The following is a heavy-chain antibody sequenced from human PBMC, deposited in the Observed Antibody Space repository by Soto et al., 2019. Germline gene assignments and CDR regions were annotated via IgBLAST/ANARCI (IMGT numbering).Heavy chain of an antibody. J-gene: IGHJ4*02. CDR3: ARQSAGTWIDY. CDR1: GYTFTAYY. CDR2: INPNSRGT. Sequence: QVQLVQSGAEVKKPGASVKVSCKASGYTFTAYYMQWLRQAPGQGLEWMGWINPNSRGTNYAQRFQGRVTMTRDTSISTAYMELSRLRSDDTAVYYCARQSAGTWIDYWGQGTLVTVSS. D-gene: IGHD6-13*01. V-gene: IGHV1-2*02.